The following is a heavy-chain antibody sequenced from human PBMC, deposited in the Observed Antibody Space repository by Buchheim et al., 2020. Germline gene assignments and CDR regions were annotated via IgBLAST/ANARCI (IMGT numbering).Heavy chain of an antibody. J-gene: IGHJ5*02. Sequence: QVQLQESGPGLVKPSGTLSLTCAVSSGSISSSYWWSWVRQPPGKGLEWIGEISQSGDTSYTPSLKSRVPMSLDNSKNQPSLNRNSVTAADTAVYYCARDGDRRESGSSNWVDPWGQGTL. CDR1: SGSISSSYW. D-gene: IGHD1-26*01. CDR2: ISQSGDT. CDR3: ARDGDRRESGSSNWVDP. V-gene: IGHV4-4*02.